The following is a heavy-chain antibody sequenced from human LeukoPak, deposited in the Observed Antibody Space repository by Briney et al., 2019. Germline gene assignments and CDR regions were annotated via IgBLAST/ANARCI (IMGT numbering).Heavy chain of an antibody. CDR3: ASGTGSSYFYQFGINF. V-gene: IGHV3-7*01. D-gene: IGHD6-13*01. J-gene: IGHJ4*02. CDR2: INQDGSEK. CDR1: GFTFSGYW. Sequence: PGGSLRLSCAASGFTFSGYWMMNWVRQAPGEGLEWVANINQDGSEKYYVDSVKGRFTISRDNAKNSAYLQMNNLRVEDTAVYYCASGTGSSYFYQFGINFWGQGTLVTVSS.